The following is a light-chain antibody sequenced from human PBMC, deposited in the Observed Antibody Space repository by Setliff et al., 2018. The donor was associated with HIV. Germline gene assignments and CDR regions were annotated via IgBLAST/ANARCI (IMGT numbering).Light chain of an antibody. Sequence: DIVMTQSPDSLAVSLGERATINCKSSQSVYYGSNNGNYLAWYQQKPGQPPKLLIYWASTREAGVPARFSGSGSGTDFTLSISSLQAEDVAVYYCQQYYTTPLTFGGGTKVDNK. CDR3: QQYYTTPLT. CDR1: QSVYYGSNNGNY. CDR2: WAS. V-gene: IGKV4-1*01. J-gene: IGKJ4*01.